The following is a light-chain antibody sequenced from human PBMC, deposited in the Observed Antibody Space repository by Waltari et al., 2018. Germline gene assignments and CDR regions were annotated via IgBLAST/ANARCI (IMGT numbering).Light chain of an antibody. CDR2: DVS. CDR1: SSDVGAYNY. V-gene: IGLV2-14*03. J-gene: IGLJ3*02. CDR3: SSYTSTNPLRV. Sequence: QSALTQPASVSGSPGQSITISCTGTSSDVGAYNYVSWYQHHPGKDPQLIIYDVSERPSGISYRCSASKSGSTASLTISGLQAEDEADYYCSSYTSTNPLRVFGGGTKLTVL.